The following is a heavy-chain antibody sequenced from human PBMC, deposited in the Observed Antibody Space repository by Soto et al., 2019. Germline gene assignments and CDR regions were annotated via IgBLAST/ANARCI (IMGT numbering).Heavy chain of an antibody. CDR2: ISSYNAKT. D-gene: IGHD3-10*01. Sequence: QVQLVQSGAEVKKPGASVKVSCKSSGYTFTSYGINWVRQAPGQGLEWMGWISSYNAKTNNVQKLQGRVSMTTDTSTSTVYLELRSLRSDDTAVYYCARDPNYHGSGVYGMGVWGQGATVTVSS. CDR1: GYTFTSYG. V-gene: IGHV1-18*04. CDR3: ARDPNYHGSGVYGMGV. J-gene: IGHJ6*02.